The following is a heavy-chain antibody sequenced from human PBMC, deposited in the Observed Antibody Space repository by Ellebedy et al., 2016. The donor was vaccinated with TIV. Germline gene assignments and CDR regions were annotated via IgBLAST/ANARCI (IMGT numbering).Heavy chain of an antibody. J-gene: IGHJ4*02. CDR1: GFTFSDHA. D-gene: IGHD3-22*01. V-gene: IGHV3-23*01. Sequence: PGGSLRLSCAASGFTFSDHAMSWVRQTPGKGLEWVSGISAGGDRTHYVDSVKGRFTISRDNSEKTLHLQMNSLRAEDTAIYYCVKLDSSGFYNGRLDYWGQGTLVSVSS. CDR2: ISAGGDRT. CDR3: VKLDSSGFYNGRLDY.